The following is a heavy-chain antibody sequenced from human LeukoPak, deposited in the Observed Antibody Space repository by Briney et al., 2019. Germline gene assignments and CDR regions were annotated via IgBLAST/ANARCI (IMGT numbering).Heavy chain of an antibody. CDR1: GGSISSQY. CDR2: IYTSGST. J-gene: IGHJ5*02. CDR3: ARHGRRSGLAWFDP. Sequence: TSETLSLTRTVSGGSISSQYWSWVRQPPGKALEWIGHIYTSGSTSYNPSLKSRVTISVDTSKNQVSLQLNSVTAADTALYYCARHGRRSGLAWFDPWGQGTLVTVSS. V-gene: IGHV4-4*09. D-gene: IGHD3-3*01.